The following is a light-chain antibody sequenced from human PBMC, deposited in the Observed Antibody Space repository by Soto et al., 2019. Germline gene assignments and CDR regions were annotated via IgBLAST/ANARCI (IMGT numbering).Light chain of an antibody. CDR1: QSISSY. CDR2: AAS. CDR3: QQGYSNPVT. V-gene: IGKV1-39*01. J-gene: IGKJ5*01. Sequence: DIQMTQSPSSLSASVGDRVTITCRASQSISSYLNWYQQKPGKAPKLLIYAASSLQSGVPSRFSGSGSGTDFTLTISSLQPEDFATYYCQQGYSNPVTFGQGTR.